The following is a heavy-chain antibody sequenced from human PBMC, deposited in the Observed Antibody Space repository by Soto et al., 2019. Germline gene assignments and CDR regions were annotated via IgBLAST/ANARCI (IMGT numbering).Heavy chain of an antibody. V-gene: IGHV4-30-4*01. D-gene: IGHD3-16*01. CDR3: ASLYGDQGGYYFDY. Sequence: PSETLSLTCTVSGDSIISGDYYWSWNRETPGKGLEWIGYIYYSGDTNYNPSLKSRVIISVDTSKNQFSLKLSSVTAADTAVYYFASLYGDQGGYYFDYWGQGTLVTVSS. J-gene: IGHJ4*02. CDR1: GDSIISGDYY. CDR2: IYYSGDT.